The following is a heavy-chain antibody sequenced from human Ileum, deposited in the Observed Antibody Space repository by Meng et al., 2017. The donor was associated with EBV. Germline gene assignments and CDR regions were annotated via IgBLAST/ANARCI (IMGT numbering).Heavy chain of an antibody. CDR3: AMGPDYAKTGY. V-gene: IGHV4-39*01. Sequence: QPLLQESGPGLVKPSETLSLTCSVSGGSISSSNYCWGWIRQPPGKGLEWIQSICYTDYTYYNPSLKSRVTISADKSKNQFSLRLNSLTAAGTAVYYCAMGPDYAKTGYWGQGTLVTVSS. J-gene: IGHJ4*02. D-gene: IGHD4-17*01. CDR1: GGSISSSNYC. CDR2: ICYTDYT.